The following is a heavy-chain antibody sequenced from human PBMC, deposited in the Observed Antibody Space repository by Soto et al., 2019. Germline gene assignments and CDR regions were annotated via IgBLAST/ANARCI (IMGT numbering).Heavy chain of an antibody. CDR3: ARDSQASYDFWSGPKLDY. CDR1: GFTVSSNY. V-gene: IGHV3-53*01. Sequence: EVQLVESGGGLIQPGGSLRLSCAASGFTVSSNYMSWVRQAPGKGLEWVSVIYSGGSTYYADSVKGRFTISRDNSKNTLYLQMNSLRAEDTAVYYCARDSQASYDFWSGPKLDYWGQGTLVTVSS. D-gene: IGHD3-3*01. J-gene: IGHJ4*02. CDR2: IYSGGST.